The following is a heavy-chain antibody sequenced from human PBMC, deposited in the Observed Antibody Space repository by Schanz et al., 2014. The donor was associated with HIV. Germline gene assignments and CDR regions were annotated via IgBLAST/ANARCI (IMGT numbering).Heavy chain of an antibody. D-gene: IGHD3-10*01. J-gene: IGHJ6*02. CDR1: GFMFSNHY. CDR3: ARGSGPYYYYYGMDV. CDR2: ISGNTNYI. Sequence: EVHLVESGGGLVQPGGSLRLSCAASGFMFSNHYMDWVRQAPGKGLEWVASISGNTNYIYYADSVKGRFTISRDNSKNTLFLQMNSLRGEDTAVYYCARGSGPYYYYYGMDVWGQGTTVTVSS. V-gene: IGHV3-21*01.